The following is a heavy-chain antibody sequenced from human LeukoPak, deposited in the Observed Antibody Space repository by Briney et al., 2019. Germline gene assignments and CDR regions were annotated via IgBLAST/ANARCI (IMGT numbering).Heavy chain of an antibody. CDR2: SYYIGST. D-gene: IGHD5-12*01. V-gene: IGHV4-61*01. CDR1: GGSVSSGSYY. CDR3: ERAGIVAPASNFDY. J-gene: IGHJ4*02. Sequence: SETLSLTCSVPGGSVSSGSYYWSWIRQPPGKGLERIGYSYYIGSTKYNPSLKSRVTISVDRYKTQFTLKVRSITAGDTAADYCERAGIVAPASNFDYCGQETLVTVSS.